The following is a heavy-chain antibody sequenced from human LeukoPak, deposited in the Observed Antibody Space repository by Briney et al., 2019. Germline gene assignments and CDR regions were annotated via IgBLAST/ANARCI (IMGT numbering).Heavy chain of an antibody. V-gene: IGHV3-21*04. CDR1: GFTFSSYS. D-gene: IGHD3-9*01. CDR2: ISSSSSYI. CDR3: ARSGLTGYLYYFDY. J-gene: IGHJ4*02. Sequence: GGSLRLSCAASGFTFSSYSMNWVRQAPGKGLEWVSSISSSSSYIYYADSVKGRFSISRYNAKNSLYLQMNSLRAEDTALYYCARSGLTGYLYYFDYWGQGTLVTVSS.